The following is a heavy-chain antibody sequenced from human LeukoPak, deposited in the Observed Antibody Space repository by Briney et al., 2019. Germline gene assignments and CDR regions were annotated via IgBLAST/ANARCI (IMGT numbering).Heavy chain of an antibody. CDR1: GFTFSDYY. CDR3: AKDEDIVVVPAAMGDY. J-gene: IGHJ4*02. CDR2: ISNSGRTI. Sequence: GGSLRLSCAASGFTFSDYYMSWIRQAPGKGLEWISYISNSGRTIYYADSVKGRFTISRDNAKNSLYLQMNSLRAEDTAVYYCAKDEDIVVVPAAMGDYWGQGTLVTVSS. D-gene: IGHD2-2*01. V-gene: IGHV3-11*01.